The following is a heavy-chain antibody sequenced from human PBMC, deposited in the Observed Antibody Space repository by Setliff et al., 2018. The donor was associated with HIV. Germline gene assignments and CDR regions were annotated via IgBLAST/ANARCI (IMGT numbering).Heavy chain of an antibody. D-gene: IGHD3-10*01. CDR1: GYSFTRFD. V-gene: IGHV1-8*01. J-gene: IGHJ3*02. CDR2: MNPNSGDT. Sequence: ASVKVSCKASGYSFTRFDINWVRQAAGQGLEWMGWMNPNSGDTGYAQKFQGRVTMTRNTSITTAYMELSSLRSEDTAVYYCARGRGVLLWFGELANVFDIWGQGTMVTV. CDR3: ARGRGVLLWFGELANVFDI.